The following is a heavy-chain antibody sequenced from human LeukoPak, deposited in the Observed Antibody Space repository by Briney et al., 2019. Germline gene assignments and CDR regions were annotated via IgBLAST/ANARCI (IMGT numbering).Heavy chain of an antibody. V-gene: IGHV1-69*01. CDR3: ARGSPGSHYDILTGYYGMDV. J-gene: IGHJ6*02. D-gene: IGHD3-9*01. CDR2: IIPIFGTA. CDR1: GGTFSSYA. Sequence: SVKVSCKASGGTFSSYAISWVRQAPGQGLEWMGGIIPIFGTANYAQKFQGRVTITADESTSTAYMELSSLRSEDTAVYYCARGSPGSHYDILTGYYGMDVWAKGPRSPSP.